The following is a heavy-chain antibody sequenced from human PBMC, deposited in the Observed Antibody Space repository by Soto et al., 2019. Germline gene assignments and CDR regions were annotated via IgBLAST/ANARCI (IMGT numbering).Heavy chain of an antibody. CDR3: ASQISEGIAAAGTARFDY. D-gene: IGHD6-13*01. CDR2: ISAYNGNT. Sequence: ASVKVSCKASGYTFTSYVISWVRHAPGQGLEWMGWISAYNGNTNYAQKLQGRVTMTRDTSTSTVYMELSSLRSEDTAVYYCASQISEGIAAAGTARFDYWGQGTLVTVSS. J-gene: IGHJ4*02. V-gene: IGHV1-18*01. CDR1: GYTFTSYV.